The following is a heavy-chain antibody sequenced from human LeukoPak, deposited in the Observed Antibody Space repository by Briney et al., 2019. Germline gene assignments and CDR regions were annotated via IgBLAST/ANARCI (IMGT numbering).Heavy chain of an antibody. CDR2: IFPSDSDT. Sequence: PGESLKISCKGSGYSFTNYWIGWVRQMPGKGLEWMGIIFPSDSDTRYSPSFQGQVTISADKSISTAYLQWSSLKASDTAIYYCAIGWTRAHVFDIWGQGTMVTVSS. CDR3: AIGWTRAHVFDI. V-gene: IGHV5-51*01. D-gene: IGHD3/OR15-3a*01. CDR1: GYSFTNYW. J-gene: IGHJ3*02.